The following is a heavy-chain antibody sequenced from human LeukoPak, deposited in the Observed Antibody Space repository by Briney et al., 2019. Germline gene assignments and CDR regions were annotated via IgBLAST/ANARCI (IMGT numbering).Heavy chain of an antibody. D-gene: IGHD3-22*01. CDR2: NSDYNGNT. CDR3: ARDQSLIGDFDY. CDR1: GYTFTSYG. J-gene: IGHJ4*02. V-gene: IGHV1-18*01. Sequence: AAVKVSCKSSGYTFTSYGISWVRHAPGQGVGWNGRNSDYNGNTNYAQKIQGSITMTTDTSKSTVYMEQRSLRSDDAAVYYCARDQSLIGDFDYWGQGTLVTVSS.